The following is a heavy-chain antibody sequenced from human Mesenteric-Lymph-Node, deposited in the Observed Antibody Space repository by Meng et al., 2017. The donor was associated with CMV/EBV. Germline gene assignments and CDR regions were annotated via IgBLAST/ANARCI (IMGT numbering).Heavy chain of an antibody. CDR1: GGSFSGYY. CDR2: INHSGST. V-gene: IGHV4-34*01. Sequence: SETLSLTCAVYGGSFSGYYWSWIRQPPGKGLEWIGEINHSGSTNYNPSLKSRVTVDTSQNQFSLRLSSVTAADTAVYYCAREGNQLLGYYYYGMDVWGQGTTVTVSS. CDR3: AREGNQLLGYYYYGMDV. D-gene: IGHD2-2*01. J-gene: IGHJ6*02.